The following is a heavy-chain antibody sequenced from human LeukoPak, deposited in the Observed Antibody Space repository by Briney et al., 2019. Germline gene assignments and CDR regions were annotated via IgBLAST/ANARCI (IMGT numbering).Heavy chain of an antibody. V-gene: IGHV4-59*11. CDR1: GESISSHY. CDR3: ARVSWFPGTSYYYMDV. CDR2: VTNSGTT. D-gene: IGHD1-1*01. J-gene: IGHJ6*03. Sequence: SETLSLTCNVSGESISSHYWSWTRQSPGKGLEWIGYVTNSGTTKFNPSLKSRVTISRDTSKNQISLRLSSVTAADTAVYYCARVSWFPGTSYYYMDVWGKGTTVTVSS.